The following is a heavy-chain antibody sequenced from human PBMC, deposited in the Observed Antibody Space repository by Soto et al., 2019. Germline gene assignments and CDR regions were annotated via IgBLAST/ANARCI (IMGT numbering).Heavy chain of an antibody. CDR2: IIPIFGTA. V-gene: IGHV1-69*13. CDR1: GGTFSSYA. CDR3: ARTGTTSPYYYYYGMDV. J-gene: IGHJ6*02. D-gene: IGHD1-7*01. Sequence: SVKVSCKASGGTFSSYASSWVRQAPGQGLEWMGGIIPIFGTANYAQKFQGRVTITADESTSTAYMELSSLRSEDTAVYYCARTGTTSPYYYYYGMDVWGQGTTVTVSS.